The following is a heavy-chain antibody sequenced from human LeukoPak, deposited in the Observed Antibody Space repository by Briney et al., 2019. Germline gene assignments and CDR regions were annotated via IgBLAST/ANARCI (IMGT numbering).Heavy chain of an antibody. D-gene: IGHD3-10*01. V-gene: IGHV1-2*02. CDR1: GYSFTGYY. J-gene: IGHJ6*03. Sequence: ASVKVSCKASGYSFTGYYIHWVRQAPGQGLEWMGWINPNNGGTKYAQKFQGRVTMTRGTFISTAHMELSRLRSDDTAVYYCATPVPHGSDPSLYYYYMDVWGKGTTVTISS. CDR3: ATPVPHGSDPSLYYYYMDV. CDR2: INPNNGGT.